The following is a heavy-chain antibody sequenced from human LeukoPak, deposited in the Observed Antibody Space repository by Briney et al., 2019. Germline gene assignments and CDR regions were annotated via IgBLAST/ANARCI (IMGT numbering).Heavy chain of an antibody. CDR2: IFYTGST. D-gene: IGHD1-26*01. CDR1: GGSIRSTSYY. J-gene: IGHJ6*03. CDR3: ARIGGSFYLYYFMDV. Sequence: KPSETLSLTCSVSGGSIRSTSYYWGWIRQPPGKGLEWIGNIFYTGSTYYNPSLKSRVTISIDTSRNQFSLKLSSVTAADTAVYYCARIGGSFYLYYFMDVWGKGTTVTVSS. V-gene: IGHV4-39*07.